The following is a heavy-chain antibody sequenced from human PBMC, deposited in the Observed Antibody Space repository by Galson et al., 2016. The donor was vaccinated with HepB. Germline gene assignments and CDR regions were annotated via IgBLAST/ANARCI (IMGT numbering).Heavy chain of an antibody. J-gene: IGHJ4*02. CDR1: GFTFSSYA. Sequence: SLRLSCAASGFTFSSYAMHWVRQAPGKGLEWVAVISYDGSNKDYADSVKGQFTISRDNSKNTLYLQMNSLRVEDTAVYYCARDQGLRDQGLILPTYYFDYWGQGTLVTVSS. CDR3: ARDQGLRDQGLILPTYYFDY. CDR2: ISYDGSNK. D-gene: IGHD5-24*01. V-gene: IGHV3-30-3*01.